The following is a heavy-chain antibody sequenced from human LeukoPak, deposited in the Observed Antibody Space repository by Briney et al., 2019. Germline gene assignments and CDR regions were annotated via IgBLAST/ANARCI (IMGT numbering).Heavy chain of an antibody. CDR1: GGSISSYY. CDR2: IYYSGST. Sequence: SETLSLTCTVSGGSISSYYWSWIRQPPGKGLERIGYIYYSGSTNYNPSLKSRVTISVDTSKNQFSLKLSSVTAADTAVYYCARGPLRNNWFDPWGQGTLVTVSS. V-gene: IGHV4-59*01. D-gene: IGHD4-17*01. J-gene: IGHJ5*02. CDR3: ARGPLRNNWFDP.